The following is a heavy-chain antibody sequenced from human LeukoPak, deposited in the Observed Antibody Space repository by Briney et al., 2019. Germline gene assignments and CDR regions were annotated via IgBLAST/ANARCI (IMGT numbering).Heavy chain of an antibody. J-gene: IGHJ4*02. D-gene: IGHD3-10*01. CDR1: GDSIITIRYY. CDR3: VRERSFFGENY. Sequence: PSDTLSLTCTVSGDSIITIRYYWAWIRLPTGKGLEWIGSISYSGSTNYDPSLKSRVTISVDTSKNQFSLQLSSVTAADTAFYYCVRERSFFGENYWGQGTLVTVSS. CDR2: ISYSGST. V-gene: IGHV4-39*02.